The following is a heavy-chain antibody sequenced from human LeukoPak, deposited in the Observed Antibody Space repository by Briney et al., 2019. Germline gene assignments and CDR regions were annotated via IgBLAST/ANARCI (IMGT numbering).Heavy chain of an antibody. J-gene: IGHJ3*02. CDR2: IKSKTDGGTT. D-gene: IGHD2-15*01. Sequence: GGSLRLSCAASGFTFSSYAMSWVRQAPGKGLEWVGRIKSKTDGGTTDYAAPVKGRFTISRDDSKNTLYLQMNSLKTEDTAVYYCTTVGVVVAAHDAFDIWGQGTMVTVSS. CDR1: GFTFSSYA. V-gene: IGHV3-15*01. CDR3: TTVGVVVAAHDAFDI.